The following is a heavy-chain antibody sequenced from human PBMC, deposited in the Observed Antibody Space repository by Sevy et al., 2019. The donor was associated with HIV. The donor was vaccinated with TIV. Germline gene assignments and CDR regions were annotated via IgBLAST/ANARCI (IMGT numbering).Heavy chain of an antibody. V-gene: IGHV3-7*01. CDR2: INEDGAVK. CDR1: GFRFSNFW. CDR3: AKIGKRGWDFHS. J-gene: IGHJ4*02. Sequence: GGSLRLSCAASGFRFSNFWMSWVRQAPGKGLEWVANINEDGAVKYYADSVKGRFIISRDTANDSLYVQMFSLRAEDTAVYYCAKIGKRGWDFHSWGQGTRVTVSS. D-gene: IGHD6-19*01.